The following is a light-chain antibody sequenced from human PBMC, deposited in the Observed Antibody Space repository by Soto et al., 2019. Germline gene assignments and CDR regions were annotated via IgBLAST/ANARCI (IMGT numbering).Light chain of an antibody. Sequence: EIVMTQSPATLSVSPGERATLDCRASQSVSSNLAWYQQKPGQAPRLLIYGASIRATGIPVRFSGSGSGTEFTLTISGLQSEDFAVYYCQQYNNWSPLTFGGATKVEIK. CDR2: GAS. J-gene: IGKJ4*01. V-gene: IGKV3D-15*01. CDR3: QQYNNWSPLT. CDR1: QSVSSN.